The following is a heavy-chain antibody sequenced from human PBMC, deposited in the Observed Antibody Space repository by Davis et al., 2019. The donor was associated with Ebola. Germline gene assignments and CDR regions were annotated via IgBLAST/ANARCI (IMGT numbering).Heavy chain of an antibody. J-gene: IGHJ4*02. CDR3: AKALYHQFWGSRIGF. D-gene: IGHD7-27*01. V-gene: IGHV3-23*01. CDR1: GFIFRNYV. CDR2: FGTGGAT. Sequence: GESLNISCETSGFIFRNYVMSWVRQAPGPGLEWVSTFGTGGATYYADSVKGRFTISRDNAKDSLYLQINSLRAEDTAFYYCAKALYHQFWGSRIGFWGQGILVSVSS.